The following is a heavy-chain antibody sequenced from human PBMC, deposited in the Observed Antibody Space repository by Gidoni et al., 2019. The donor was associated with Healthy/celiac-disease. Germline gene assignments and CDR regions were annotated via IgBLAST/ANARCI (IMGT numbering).Heavy chain of an antibody. CDR2: ISPIFGTA. CDR3: ASAGYNEYPKIDAFDI. D-gene: IGHD5-12*01. V-gene: IGHV1-69*06. CDR1: GGTFSSYA. Sequence: QVQLVQSGAEVKKPGSSVKVSCKASGGTFSSYAISWVRQAPEQGLELMGGISPIFGTANYAQKFQGRVTITADKSTSTAYMELSSLRSEDTAVYYCASAGYNEYPKIDAFDIWGQGTMVTVSS. J-gene: IGHJ3*02.